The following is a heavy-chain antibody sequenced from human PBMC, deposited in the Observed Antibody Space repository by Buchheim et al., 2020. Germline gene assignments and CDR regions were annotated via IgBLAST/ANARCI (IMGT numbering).Heavy chain of an antibody. CDR3: AHSNDFWSGFPRVNWFDP. CDR2: FYWDDDK. V-gene: IGHV2-5*02. Sequence: QITLKESGPTLVKPTQTLTLTCTFSGFSLSTSGVGVGWIRQPPGKALEWLALFYWDDDKLYSPSLKSRLTITKDTSKNQVVLTMTNMDPVDTATYYCAHSNDFWSGFPRVNWFDPWGQGTL. CDR1: GFSLSTSGVG. D-gene: IGHD3-3*01. J-gene: IGHJ5*02.